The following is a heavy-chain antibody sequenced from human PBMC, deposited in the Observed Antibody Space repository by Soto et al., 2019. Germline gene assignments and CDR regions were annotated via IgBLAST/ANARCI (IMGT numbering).Heavy chain of an antibody. CDR3: TRDTYYDNIWGSYRHDY. Sequence: PGGSLRLSCTGSGFTFGDYAMSWFRQTPGKGLEWVGFIRNKAHGGTIEYAASVKGRFTISRDDSKSIAYLQMNSLKTEDTAVYYCTRDTYYDNIWGSYRHDYWGQGALVTVSS. V-gene: IGHV3-49*03. J-gene: IGHJ4*02. D-gene: IGHD3-16*02. CDR2: IRNKAHGGTI. CDR1: GFTFGDYA.